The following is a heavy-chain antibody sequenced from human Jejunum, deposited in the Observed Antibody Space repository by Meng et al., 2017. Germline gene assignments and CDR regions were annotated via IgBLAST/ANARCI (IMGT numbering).Heavy chain of an antibody. CDR1: GFTFTDYL. CDR3: ARGRASNDY. CDR2: MKQDGSEK. J-gene: IGHJ4*02. Sequence: GGSLRLSCAASGFTFTDYLMSWVRQAPGKGLEWVASMKQDGSEKAYVDSVKGRFTSSRDNNKNSLYLRMNSLRAEESALYYCARGRASNDYWGQGTLVTVSS. V-gene: IGHV3-7*04.